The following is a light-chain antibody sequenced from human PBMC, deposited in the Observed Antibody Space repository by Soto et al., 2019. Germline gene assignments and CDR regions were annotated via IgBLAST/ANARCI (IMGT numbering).Light chain of an antibody. CDR3: ATWHDYFYV. CDR2: TNN. CDR1: TSDIGTNA. V-gene: IGLV1-44*01. Sequence: QAVVSQPPSASGTPGQRVTVSCSGSTSDIGTNAVNWFQHVPGTAPRLLIYTNNLRPSGVPDRFSASKSGTSASLAISGLQSEDEADYYCATWHDYFYVFGTGTKVTVL. J-gene: IGLJ1*01.